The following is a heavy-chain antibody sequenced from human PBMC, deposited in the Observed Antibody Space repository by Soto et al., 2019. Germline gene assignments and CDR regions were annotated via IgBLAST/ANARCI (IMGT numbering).Heavy chain of an antibody. CDR3: GPLGNFGVVMGH. CDR1: GFTFTTYC. Sequence: EVQLVESGGGLVQPGGSLRLSCAASGFTFTTYCMHWVRQAPGKGLVWVSSISRDGIGTTYAESVKGHFTISRDNTKNTLYLQMNSLRVEDTAVYYCGPLGNFGVVMGHWGQGTLVTVSS. CDR2: ISRDGIGT. D-gene: IGHD3-3*01. J-gene: IGHJ4*02. V-gene: IGHV3-74*03.